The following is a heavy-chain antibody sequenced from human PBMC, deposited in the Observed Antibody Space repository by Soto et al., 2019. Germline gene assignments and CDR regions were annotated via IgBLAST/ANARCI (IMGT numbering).Heavy chain of an antibody. CDR1: GFTFSSYG. V-gene: IGHV3-30*18. CDR2: ISYDGSNK. D-gene: IGHD3-22*01. CDR3: AKGDLTTRGYYDSSGFDY. J-gene: IGHJ4*02. Sequence: PGGSLRLSCAASGFTFSSYGMHWVRQAPGKGLEWVAVISYDGSNKYYADTVKGRFTISGDNSKNTLYLQMNSLRAEDTAVYYCAKGDLTTRGYYDSSGFDYWGQGT.